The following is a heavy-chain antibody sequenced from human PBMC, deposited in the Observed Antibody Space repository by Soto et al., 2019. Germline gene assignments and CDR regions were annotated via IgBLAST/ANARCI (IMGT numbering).Heavy chain of an antibody. CDR1: GFTFSSYS. Sequence: GGSLRLSCAASGFTFSSYSMNWVRQAPGKGLEWVSYISSSSSTIYYADSVKGRFTISRDNAKNSLYLQMNSLRDEDTAVYYCARVSSSWLKAYYFDYWGQGTLVTVSS. V-gene: IGHV3-48*02. CDR2: ISSSSSTI. J-gene: IGHJ4*02. CDR3: ARVSSSWLKAYYFDY. D-gene: IGHD6-6*01.